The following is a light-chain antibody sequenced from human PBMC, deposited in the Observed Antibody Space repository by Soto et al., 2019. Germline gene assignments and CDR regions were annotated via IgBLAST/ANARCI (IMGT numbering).Light chain of an antibody. CDR3: QHYYSTPWT. V-gene: IGKV1-5*01. CDR2: AAS. CDR1: QSVNGW. J-gene: IGKJ1*01. Sequence: DIQMTQSPSTLSASVGDRVTITCRASQSVNGWLDWYQQKPGKAPKLLIYAASNLESGVPSRFSGSGSGSEFTLTISSLQPDDSATYYCQHYYSTPWTFGQGTKVEVK.